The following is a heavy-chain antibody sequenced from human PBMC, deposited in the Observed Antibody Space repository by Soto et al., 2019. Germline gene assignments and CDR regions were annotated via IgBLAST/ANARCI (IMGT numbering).Heavy chain of an antibody. J-gene: IGHJ3*02. V-gene: IGHV3-23*01. CDR2: ISSSGGST. Sequence: PGGSLRLSCAASGFTFSSYAMSWVRQAPGKGLECVSAISSSGGSTYYADSVKGRFTISRDNSKNTLYLQMGSLRAEDMAVYYCARDGLRQYAFDIWGQGTMVTVSS. D-gene: IGHD4-17*01. CDR1: GFTFSSYA. CDR3: ARDGLRQYAFDI.